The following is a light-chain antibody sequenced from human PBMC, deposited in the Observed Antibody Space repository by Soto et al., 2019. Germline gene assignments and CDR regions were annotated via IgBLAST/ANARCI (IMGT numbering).Light chain of an antibody. CDR2: SYN. J-gene: IGLJ2*01. CDR3: AAWDDSLNGVV. V-gene: IGLV1-44*01. CDR1: SSNIGSNT. Sequence: QAVLTQPPSASGTPGQRVTISCSGSSSNIGSNTVIWYQQLPGTAPKLLIYSYNQRPSGVPDRFSGSKSGTSASLAISGLQSEYEADYYCAAWDDSLNGVVFGGGTKLTVL.